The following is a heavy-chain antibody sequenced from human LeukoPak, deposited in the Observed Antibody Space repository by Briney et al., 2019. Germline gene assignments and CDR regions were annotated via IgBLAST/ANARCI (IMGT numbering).Heavy chain of an antibody. CDR2: IYYSGNT. V-gene: IGHV4-39*07. Sequence: SETLSLTCTVSGVSISSSNSYWGWIRQPPGKGLERIGSIYYSGNTYYNASLKSQVSISIDTSKNQFSLKLSSVTAADTAVYYCARDLSTYYYDGSGYYHFYYYYMDVWGKGTTVTVSS. CDR3: ARDLSTYYYDGSGYYHFYYYYMDV. J-gene: IGHJ6*03. D-gene: IGHD3-22*01. CDR1: GVSISSSNSY.